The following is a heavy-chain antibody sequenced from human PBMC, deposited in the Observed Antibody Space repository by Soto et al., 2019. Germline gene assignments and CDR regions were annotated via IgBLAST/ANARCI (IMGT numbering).Heavy chain of an antibody. D-gene: IGHD5-18*01. CDR3: ARDPDTAMGSDAFDI. CDR2: ISSRGSTK. J-gene: IGHJ3*02. CDR1: GFTFSDYY. Sequence: PGGSLRLSCAASGFTFSDYYMSWIRQAPGKGLEWVSYISSRGSTKYYADSVKGRFTISRDNAKNSLYLQMNSLRAEDTAVYYCARDPDTAMGSDAFDIWGQGTMVTVS. V-gene: IGHV3-11*01.